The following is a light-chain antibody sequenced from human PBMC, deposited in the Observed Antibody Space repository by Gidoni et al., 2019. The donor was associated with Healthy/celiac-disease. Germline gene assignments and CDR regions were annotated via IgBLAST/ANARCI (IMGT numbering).Light chain of an antibody. Sequence: DIVLTQSPCTLSLSPGERATLSCRASQSVSSSYFTWYQQKPGQAPRLLIYGASSRATGIPDRFSGSGSGTDFTLTISRLEPEDFAVYYCQQYGSSPPWTFGQGTKVEIK. CDR3: QQYGSSPPWT. CDR2: GAS. CDR1: QSVSSSY. J-gene: IGKJ1*01. V-gene: IGKV3-20*01.